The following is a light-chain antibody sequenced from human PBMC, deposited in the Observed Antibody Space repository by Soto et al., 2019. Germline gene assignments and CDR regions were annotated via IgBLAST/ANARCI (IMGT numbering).Light chain of an antibody. CDR1: QSVDSN. Sequence: EILMTQSPATLSVSQGERATLSCRASQSVDSNLAWYQQKPGQAPRLLIYGASTRATGISARFNGSGSGTDFVLTINRLEPEDFAVYYCQQYDGAPLTFGPGTKVDIK. J-gene: IGKJ3*01. CDR3: QQYDGAPLT. V-gene: IGKV3-15*01. CDR2: GAS.